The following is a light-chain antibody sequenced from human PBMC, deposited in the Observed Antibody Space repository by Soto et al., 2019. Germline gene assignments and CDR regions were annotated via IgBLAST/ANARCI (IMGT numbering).Light chain of an antibody. Sequence: DIQLTHSPSFLSASVVDRVTITFRASQGISSYLAWYQQKPGKAPKLLIYAASTLQSGVPSRFSGGGYGTEFTLTISSLQPEDFATYYCQQPTVNFGGGTKVDIK. CDR1: QGISSY. CDR3: QQPTVN. V-gene: IGKV1-9*01. J-gene: IGKJ4*01. CDR2: AAS.